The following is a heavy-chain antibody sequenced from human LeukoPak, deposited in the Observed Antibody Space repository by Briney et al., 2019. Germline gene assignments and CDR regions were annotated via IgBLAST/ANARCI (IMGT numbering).Heavy chain of an antibody. Sequence: GGSLRLSCAASGFTLSSYAMSWVRQSPGKGLEWVSAISDSGNAYHADSVKGRFTISRDSSKNTLFLQMNRLRPEDAAVYYCAKAPVTTCRGAYCYPFDYWGQGTLVTVSS. CDR2: ISDSGNA. CDR3: AKAPVTTCRGAYCYPFDY. D-gene: IGHD2-21*01. V-gene: IGHV3-23*01. J-gene: IGHJ4*02. CDR1: GFTLSSYA.